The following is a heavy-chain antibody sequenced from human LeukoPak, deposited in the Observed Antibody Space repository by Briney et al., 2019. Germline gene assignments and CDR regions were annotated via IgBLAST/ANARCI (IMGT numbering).Heavy chain of an antibody. V-gene: IGHV3-21*01. D-gene: IGHD3-22*01. J-gene: IGHJ4*02. CDR2: ISSNNNHI. CDR3: ARGQGDSSGYCLDY. CDR1: GFTFSSYS. Sequence: GGSLRLSCAPSGFTFSSYSMNWARQATGKGLEWVSSISSNNNHIYYADSVRGRFTISRDNAKNSLYLQMNSLRAEDTAVYYCARGQGDSSGYCLDYWGQGTLVTVSS.